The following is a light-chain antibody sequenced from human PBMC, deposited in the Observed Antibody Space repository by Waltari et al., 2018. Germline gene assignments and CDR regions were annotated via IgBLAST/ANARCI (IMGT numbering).Light chain of an antibody. CDR1: SSNIGRNT. J-gene: IGLJ2*01. V-gene: IGLV1-44*01. Sequence: QSVLTQPPSASGTPGQRVTIACSGSSSNIGRNTVNWYQQLPGTAPKLLIYTTNQRPSGVPGRFSGSKSGTSASLAISGLQSEDEADYYCAAWDDSLKRVVFGGGTKLTVL. CDR3: AAWDDSLKRVV. CDR2: TTN.